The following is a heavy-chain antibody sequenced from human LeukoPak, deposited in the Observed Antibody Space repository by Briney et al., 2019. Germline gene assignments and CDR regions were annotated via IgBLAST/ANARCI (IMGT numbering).Heavy chain of an antibody. V-gene: IGHV3-23*01. CDR1: GFTFSTYG. D-gene: IGHD2-8*01. CDR3: ATLGVY. J-gene: IGHJ4*02. CDR2: ISGSGGST. Sequence: GGTLRLSCEASGFTFSTYGMSWVRQAPGKGLEWVSAISGSGGSTYYADSVKGRVTISRDNSKNTLYLQVNSLRAEDSAVYYCATLGVYWGQGTLVTVSS.